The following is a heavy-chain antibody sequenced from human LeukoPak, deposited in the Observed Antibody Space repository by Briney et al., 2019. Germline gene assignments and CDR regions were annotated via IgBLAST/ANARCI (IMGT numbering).Heavy chain of an antibody. CDR1: GFTFSSYW. CDR3: ARDDIYYYDSSGYYPDY. D-gene: IGHD3-22*01. V-gene: IGHV3-7*01. Sequence: GGSLRLSCAASGFTFSSYWMSWVRQAPGKGLEWVANIKQDGSEKYYVDSVKGRFIISRDNAKNSLYLQMNSLRAEDTAVYYCARDDIYYYDSSGYYPDYWGQGTLVTVSS. J-gene: IGHJ4*02. CDR2: IKQDGSEK.